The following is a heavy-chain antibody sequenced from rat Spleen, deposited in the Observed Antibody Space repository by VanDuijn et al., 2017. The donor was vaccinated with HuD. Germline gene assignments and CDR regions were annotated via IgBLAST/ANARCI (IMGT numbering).Heavy chain of an antibody. CDR3: TRHGGLRNWFAY. D-gene: IGHD1-11*01. J-gene: IGHJ3*01. CDR1: GFILSDYY. Sequence: EVQLVESDGGLVQPGRSLKLSCAASGFILSDYYMAWVRQAPTKGLEWVATISTGSDNTYYRDSVKGRFTISRDDAKNTQFLQMDSLRSEDTATYYCTRHGGLRNWFAYWGQGTLVTVSS. CDR2: ISTGSDNT. V-gene: IGHV5-25*01.